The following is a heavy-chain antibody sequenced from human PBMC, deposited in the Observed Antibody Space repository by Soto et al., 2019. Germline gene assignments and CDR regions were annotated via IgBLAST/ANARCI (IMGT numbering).Heavy chain of an antibody. CDR1: GGSISFDHYH. D-gene: IGHD2-21*02. Sequence: QVQLQQSGPGLVKPSQTLSLTCTVSGGSISFDHYHWTWIRQPPGKGLEWIGYVHYSGSVLYNPSLQSRVSRSVDTSKNQFSLKLSSGTAADTAVYFCAREDDGGDRDYYGLDVWGQGTTVTVSS. CDR3: AREDDGGDRDYYGLDV. CDR2: VHYSGSV. J-gene: IGHJ6*02. V-gene: IGHV4-30-4*01.